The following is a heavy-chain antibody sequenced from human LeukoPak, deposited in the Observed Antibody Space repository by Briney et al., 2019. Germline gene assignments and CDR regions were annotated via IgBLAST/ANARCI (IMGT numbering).Heavy chain of an antibody. D-gene: IGHD1-1*01. J-gene: IGHJ4*02. V-gene: IGHV3-23*01. CDR3: GRDWKLDY. CDR1: GFTFNNYA. CDR2: ISDNGGDT. Sequence: GGSLRLSCAASGFTFNNYAVSWVRQAPGKGLDWVSAISDNGGDTKYADSVKGRFTISRDNSRNRLYLQMDSLRVEDTAIYYCGRDWKLDYWGQGILVTVSS.